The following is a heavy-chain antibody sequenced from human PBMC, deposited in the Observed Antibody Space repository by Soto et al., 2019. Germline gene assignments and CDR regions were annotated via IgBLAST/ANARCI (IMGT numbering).Heavy chain of an antibody. CDR1: GYPFTSYD. J-gene: IGHJ6*04. CDR2: MNPNSGNT. V-gene: IGHV1-8*01. Sequence: ASGDACGRASGYPFTSYDINWVRHATRQGLEWMGWMNPNSGNTGYAQKFEGRVTMTRNTSIRTADMELSSLRSEYTAVYDCATGHPPGSTLRCYYYGMEVSRKGTTVTLAS. CDR3: ATGHPPGSTLRCYYYGMEV. D-gene: IGHD6-13*01.